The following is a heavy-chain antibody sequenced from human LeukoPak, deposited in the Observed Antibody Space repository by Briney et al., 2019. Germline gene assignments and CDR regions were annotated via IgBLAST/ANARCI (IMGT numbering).Heavy chain of an antibody. CDR3: ARPPIPFWSGSDAFDI. J-gene: IGHJ3*02. Sequence: PSETLSLTCDVYGGSFRGYYWTWIRQSPGKGLEWLGEFTHLETTNYYPSLKSRVTVSVDTSKNQFSLSLTSVTAADTAVYYCARPPIPFWSGSDAFDIWGQGTMVTVSS. D-gene: IGHD3-3*01. CDR1: GGSFRGYY. CDR2: FTHLETT. V-gene: IGHV4-34*01.